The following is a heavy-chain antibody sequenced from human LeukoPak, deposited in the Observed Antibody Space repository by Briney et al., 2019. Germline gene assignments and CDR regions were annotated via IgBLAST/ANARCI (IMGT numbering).Heavy chain of an antibody. CDR3: AKGAITMVRGPLEP. J-gene: IGHJ5*02. V-gene: IGHV3-23*01. CDR1: GFTFSSYA. Sequence: SGGSLRLSCAASGFTFSSYAMSWVRQAPGKGLECISGFSGSGGSTYYADSVKGRFTISRDNSKNTLYLQMNSLRAEDTAVYYCAKGAITMVRGPLEPWGQGTLVTVSS. CDR2: FSGSGGST. D-gene: IGHD3-10*01.